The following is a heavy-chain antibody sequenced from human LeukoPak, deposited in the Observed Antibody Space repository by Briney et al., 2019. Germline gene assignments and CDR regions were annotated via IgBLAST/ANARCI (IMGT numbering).Heavy chain of an antibody. Sequence: GGSLRLSCAASGFTFDIYAMSWVRQAPGKGLEWVSAVGGSGANTYYADSVKGRLTISRDNSKNTLYLQMNRLRPEDTAVYYCAKVRETFYYTSGHYGMDVWGQGTTVTVSS. J-gene: IGHJ6*02. CDR1: GFTFDIYA. V-gene: IGHV3-23*01. CDR2: VGGSGANT. D-gene: IGHD3-10*01. CDR3: AKVRETFYYTSGHYGMDV.